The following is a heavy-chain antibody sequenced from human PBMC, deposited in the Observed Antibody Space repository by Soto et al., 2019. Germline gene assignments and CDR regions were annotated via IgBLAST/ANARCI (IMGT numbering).Heavy chain of an antibody. D-gene: IGHD6-19*01. Sequence: EVHLVESGGGLVQPGDSLKLSCAASGFTFSDSALHWVRQASGKGLEWVGRIRSRANSYATAYAASVTGRFIISRDNSKNSLYLQMNSLRTEDSALYFCAKDQAVGGRWMGGDFFAMDVWGQGTTVTVSS. V-gene: IGHV3-73*02. CDR3: AKDQAVGGRWMGGDFFAMDV. CDR1: GFTFSDSA. J-gene: IGHJ6*02. CDR2: IRSRANSYAT.